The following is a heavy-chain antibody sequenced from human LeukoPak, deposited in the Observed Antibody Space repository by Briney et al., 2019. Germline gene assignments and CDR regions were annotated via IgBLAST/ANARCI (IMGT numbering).Heavy chain of an antibody. Sequence: GGSLRLSCAASGFTVSSNYMSWVRQAPGKGLEWVSVIYSGGSTYYADSVKGRFTISRDNSKNTLYLQMNSLRAEDTAVYYCARAGGTYYDFWSGYLPLVYWGQGTLVTVSS. D-gene: IGHD3-3*01. CDR1: GFTVSSNY. CDR2: IYSGGST. J-gene: IGHJ4*02. CDR3: ARAGGTYYDFWSGYLPLVY. V-gene: IGHV3-66*02.